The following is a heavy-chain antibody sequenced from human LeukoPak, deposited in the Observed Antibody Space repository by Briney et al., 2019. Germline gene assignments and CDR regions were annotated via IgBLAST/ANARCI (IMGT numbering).Heavy chain of an antibody. D-gene: IGHD3-3*01. CDR1: GGSISSGGYY. J-gene: IGHJ5*02. Sequence: PSETLSLTCTVSGGSISSGGYYWSWTRQHPGKGLEWIGYIYYSGSTYYNPSLKSRVTISVDTSKNQFSLKLSSVTAADTAVYYCAREGRYDFWSGSPPGWFDPWGQGTLVTVSS. CDR2: IYYSGST. V-gene: IGHV4-31*03. CDR3: AREGRYDFWSGSPPGWFDP.